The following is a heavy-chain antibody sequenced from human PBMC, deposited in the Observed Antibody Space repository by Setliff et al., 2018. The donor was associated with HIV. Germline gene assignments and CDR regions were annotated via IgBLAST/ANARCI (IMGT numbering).Heavy chain of an antibody. J-gene: IGHJ3*02. CDR3: ARGRQYCSNGVCLDALDI. D-gene: IGHD2-8*01. V-gene: IGHV3-49*04. CDR1: GFSFDDYA. Sequence: GGSLRLSCTASGFSFDDYALTWVRQAPGKGLEWVGLIRSKANSYTTEYAASVKGRFTISRDDSINSLYLQMNSLKTEDTAVYFCARGRQYCSNGVCLDALDIWGQGTMVTVSS. CDR2: IRSKANSYTT.